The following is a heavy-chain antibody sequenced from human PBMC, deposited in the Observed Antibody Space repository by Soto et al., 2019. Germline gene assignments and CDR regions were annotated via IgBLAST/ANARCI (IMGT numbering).Heavy chain of an antibody. CDR1: GFTFSSYG. J-gene: IGHJ6*02. CDR3: AKVSCGGDCYFYYYYYGMDV. Sequence: GGSLRLSCAASGFTFSSYGMHWVRQAPGKGLEWVAVISYDGSNKYYADSVKGRFTISRDNSKNTLYLQMNSLRAEDTAVYYCAKVSCGGDCYFYYYYYGMDVWGQGTTVTVSS. CDR2: ISYDGSNK. V-gene: IGHV3-30*18. D-gene: IGHD2-21*02.